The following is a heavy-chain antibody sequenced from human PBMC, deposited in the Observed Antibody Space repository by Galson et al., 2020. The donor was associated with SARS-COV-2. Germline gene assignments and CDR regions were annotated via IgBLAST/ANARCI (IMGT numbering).Heavy chain of an antibody. CDR3: AARFCTSFHCRAPRNFYFGRDV. CDR1: GANFDNFS. V-gene: IGHV1-69*13. J-gene: IGHJ6*02. CDR2: IIPIVGTT. D-gene: IGHD2-8*01. Sequence: SVKVSCKASGANFDNFSFNWVRQAPGQGLVWMGAIIPIVGTTTSAQPFQVRVTIAADASSHTVSMELTDLRPEDSAVYYCAARFCTSFHCRAPRNFYFGRDVWGQGTTVTVSS.